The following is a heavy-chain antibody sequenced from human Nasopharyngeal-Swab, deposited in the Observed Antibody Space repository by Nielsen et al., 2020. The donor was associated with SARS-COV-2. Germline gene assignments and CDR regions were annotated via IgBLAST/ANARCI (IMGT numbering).Heavy chain of an antibody. CDR2: ISGDGGST. CDR1: GFTFDDYA. V-gene: IGHV3-43*02. CDR3: GRTAH. J-gene: IGHJ4*02. D-gene: IGHD1-14*01. Sequence: GESLKISCAASGFTFDDYAMHWVRQAPGKGLEWVSLISGDGGSTYYADSVKGRFTISRDNSKNSLYLQMNSLRAEDTAVYYCGRTAHWGQGTLVTVSS.